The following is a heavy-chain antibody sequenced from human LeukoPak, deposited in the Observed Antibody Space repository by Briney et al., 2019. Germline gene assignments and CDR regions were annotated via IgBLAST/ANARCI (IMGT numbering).Heavy chain of an antibody. CDR3: AKGEWFGELLSFDF. CDR2: IRGSGSRA. CDR1: GFTFSSYA. V-gene: IGHV3-23*01. D-gene: IGHD3-10*01. J-gene: IGHJ4*02. Sequence: GGSLRLSCAASGFTFSSYAMSWVRQAPGKGLEWVSAIRGSGSRAYYADSVKGRFTISRDNSKNTLYLQMNSLRADDTAVYYCAKGEWFGELLSFDFWGQGTLVTVSS.